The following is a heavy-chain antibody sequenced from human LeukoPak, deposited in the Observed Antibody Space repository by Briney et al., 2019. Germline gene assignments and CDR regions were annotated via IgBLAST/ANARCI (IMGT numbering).Heavy chain of an antibody. V-gene: IGHV4-59*08. CDR2: IYYTET. CDR1: GGSVSDYY. CDR3: ARQVATKGEWAFDV. D-gene: IGHD5-12*01. J-gene: IGHJ3*01. Sequence: SETLSLTCTVSGGSVSDYYWSWIRQSPGKGLEWIGYIYYTETSYNPSLKSRVTISADMSRNEFSLKLNSLTAADTAVYYCARQVATKGEWAFDVWGQGTVVTVSS.